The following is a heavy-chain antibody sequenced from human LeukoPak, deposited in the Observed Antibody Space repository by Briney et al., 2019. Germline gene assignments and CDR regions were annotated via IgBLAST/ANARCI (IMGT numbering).Heavy chain of an antibody. CDR1: GYSISSDYF. CDR3: ARVGITVAGPFDY. J-gene: IGHJ4*02. D-gene: IGHD6-19*01. V-gene: IGHV4-38-2*01. CDR2: IYHSGTT. Sequence: SETLSLTCAVSGYSISSDYFWGWIRQPPGRGLEWIGSIYHSGTTYYNPSLKSRVTISVDTSKNQSSLKLSSVTAADTAVYYCARVGITVAGPFDYWGQGTLVAVSS.